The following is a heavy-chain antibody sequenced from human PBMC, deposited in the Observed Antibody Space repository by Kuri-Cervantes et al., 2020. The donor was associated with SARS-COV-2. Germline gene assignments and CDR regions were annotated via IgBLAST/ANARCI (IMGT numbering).Heavy chain of an antibody. CDR1: GGSISSYY. V-gene: IGHV4-59*01. Sequence: SETLSLTCIVSGGSISSYYWSWIRQPPGKGLEWIGYIYYSGSTNYNPSLKSRVTISVDTSKNQFSLKLSSVTAADTAVYYCARGDCSGGSCYGMDVWGQGTTVTVSS. J-gene: IGHJ6*02. CDR2: IYYSGST. D-gene: IGHD2-15*01. CDR3: ARGDCSGGSCYGMDV.